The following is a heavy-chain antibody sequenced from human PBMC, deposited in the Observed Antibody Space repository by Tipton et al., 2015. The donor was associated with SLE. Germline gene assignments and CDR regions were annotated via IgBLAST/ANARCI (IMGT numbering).Heavy chain of an antibody. CDR2: INPTHSNT. CDR3: ARAKWEPDY. J-gene: IGHJ4*02. D-gene: IGHD1-26*01. Sequence: QVQLVQSGAEVKKPGASVRVSCKASGYTFTGYYIHWVRQAPGQGLEYMGWINPTHSNTGYEQKFQGRLTMTMDTSISTAYMELSDLTSEDTAVYYCARAKWEPDYWGQGTLVTVSS. V-gene: IGHV1-8*02. CDR1: GYTFTGYY.